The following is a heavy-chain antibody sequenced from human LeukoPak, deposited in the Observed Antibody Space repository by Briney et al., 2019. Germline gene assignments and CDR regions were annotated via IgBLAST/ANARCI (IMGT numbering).Heavy chain of an antibody. V-gene: IGHV1-18*01. J-gene: IGHJ6*02. D-gene: IGHD3-9*01. CDR3: ARSIAVLRYFDWLSHYYYYGMDV. CDR1: GYTFTSYG. CDR2: ISAYNGNT. Sequence: ASVKVSCKASGYTFTSYGISWVRQAPGQGLEWMGWISAYNGNTNYAQKLQGRVTMTTDTSTSTAYMELRSLRSDDTAVYYCARSIAVLRYFDWLSHYYYYGMDVWGQGTTVTVSS.